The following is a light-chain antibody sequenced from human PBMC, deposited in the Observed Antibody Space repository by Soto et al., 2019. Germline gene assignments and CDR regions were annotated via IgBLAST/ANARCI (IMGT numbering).Light chain of an antibody. CDR3: QQYNSYSPSWT. J-gene: IGKJ1*01. Sequence: GDRVTITCRASQRISSWLAWYQQKPGKAPKLLIYDASSLESGVPSRFSGSGSGTEFTLTISSLQPDDFATYYCQQYNSYSPSWTFGQGTKVEIK. V-gene: IGKV1-5*01. CDR1: QRISSW. CDR2: DAS.